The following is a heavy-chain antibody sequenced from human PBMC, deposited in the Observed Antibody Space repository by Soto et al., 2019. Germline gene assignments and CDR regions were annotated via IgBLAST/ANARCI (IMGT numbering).Heavy chain of an antibody. V-gene: IGHV4-30-2*01. Sequence: PSETLSLTCAVYGASFNAYYSSWIRQPPGKGLEWIGYIYHSGSTYYNPSLKSRVTISVDRSKNQFSLKLSSVTAADTAVYYCARVPDRWGQGTLVTVSS. CDR2: IYHSGST. CDR3: ARVPDR. D-gene: IGHD2-2*01. CDR1: GASFNAYY. J-gene: IGHJ5*02.